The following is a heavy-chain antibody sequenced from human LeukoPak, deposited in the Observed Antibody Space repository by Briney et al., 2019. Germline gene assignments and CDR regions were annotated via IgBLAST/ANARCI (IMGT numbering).Heavy chain of an antibody. CDR2: ISSSGSTI. Sequence: GGSLRLSCAASGFTFSDYYMSWIRQAPGKGLEWVSYISSSGSTIYYADSVKVRFTISRDNAKNSLYLQMNSLRAEDTAVYYCASDYYDFWSGHDYFDYWGQGTLVTVSS. CDR3: ASDYYDFWSGHDYFDY. CDR1: GFTFSDYY. V-gene: IGHV3-11*04. D-gene: IGHD3-3*01. J-gene: IGHJ4*02.